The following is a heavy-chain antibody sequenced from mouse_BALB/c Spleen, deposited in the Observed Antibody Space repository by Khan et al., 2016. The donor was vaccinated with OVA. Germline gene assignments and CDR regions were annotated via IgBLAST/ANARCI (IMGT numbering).Heavy chain of an antibody. D-gene: IGHD3-3*01. CDR1: GFTFSNYW. V-gene: IGHV6-6*02. J-gene: IGHJ2*01. CDR3: WIQL. CDR2: IRLKSDDYVT. Sequence: EVKLEESGGGLVQPGGSMKLSCVASGFTFSNYWMNWVRQSPAKGHEWVAEIRLKSDDYVTHYAESVKGRFTISRADSKRSVYLQKKDLRAEDSGIYYCWIQLWGQGTTLTVSS.